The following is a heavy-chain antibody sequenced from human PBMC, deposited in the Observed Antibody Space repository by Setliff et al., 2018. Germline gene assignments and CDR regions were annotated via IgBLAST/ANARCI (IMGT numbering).Heavy chain of an antibody. Sequence: KTSETLSLTCTVSGGSISSHYWSWIRQPPGKGLEWIGSIYYSGSTSYNPSLKSRVTISVDTSKNQFSLKLSSVTAADTAVYYCARVVLRVYNWFDPWGQGTLVTVSS. CDR1: GGSISSHY. J-gene: IGHJ5*02. CDR2: IYYSGST. CDR3: ARVVLRVYNWFDP. D-gene: IGHD2-2*01. V-gene: IGHV4-59*11.